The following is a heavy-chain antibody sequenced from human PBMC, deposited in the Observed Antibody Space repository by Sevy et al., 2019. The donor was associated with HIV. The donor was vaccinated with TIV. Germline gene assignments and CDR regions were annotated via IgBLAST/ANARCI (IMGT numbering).Heavy chain of an antibody. CDR1: GFTFSDYY. CDR3: ARDPFLGSYSSGWPYFDY. Sequence: GGSLRLSCAASGFTFSDYYMSWIRQAPGKGLEWVSYISSSSSYTNYADSVKGRFTISRDNAKNSLYLQMNSLRAEDTAVYYCARDPFLGSYSSGWPYFDYWGQGTLVTVSS. CDR2: ISSSSSYT. D-gene: IGHD6-19*01. V-gene: IGHV3-11*06. J-gene: IGHJ4*02.